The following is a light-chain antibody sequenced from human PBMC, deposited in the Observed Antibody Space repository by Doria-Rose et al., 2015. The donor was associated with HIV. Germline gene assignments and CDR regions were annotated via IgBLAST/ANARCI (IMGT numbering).Light chain of an antibody. CDR1: QSLLHTIGYNY. J-gene: IGKJ2*01. V-gene: IGKV2-28*01. Sequence: EIGLTQSPLSLPVTPGQPASISCRSSQSLLHTIGYNYLDWYLQKPGQSPQLLIYWGSNRASGVPDRFSGSGSGTDFTLKISRGEAEDVGVYYCMQALQTPYTFGQGTKLEIK. CDR2: WGS. CDR3: MQALQTPYT.